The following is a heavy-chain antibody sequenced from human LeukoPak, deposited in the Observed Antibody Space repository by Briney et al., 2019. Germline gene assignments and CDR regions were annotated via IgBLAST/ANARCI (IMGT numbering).Heavy chain of an antibody. Sequence: GGSLRLSCAASGFTVSSNYMSWVRQAPGKGLEWVSVIYSGGSTYYADSVKGRFTISRDNSKNTLYLQMNSLGAEDTAVYYCARSLPWSSSWRLNYYYGMDVWGQGTTVTVSS. V-gene: IGHV3-53*01. J-gene: IGHJ6*02. D-gene: IGHD6-13*01. CDR2: IYSGGST. CDR1: GFTVSSNY. CDR3: ARSLPWSSSWRLNYYYGMDV.